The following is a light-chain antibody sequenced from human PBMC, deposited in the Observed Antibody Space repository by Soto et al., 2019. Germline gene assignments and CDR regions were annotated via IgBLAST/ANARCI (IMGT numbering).Light chain of an antibody. CDR2: AAS. Sequence: AIQMTQSPSSLSASVRDRVTITCRASQGISNDLGWYQQKPGKAPKLLIYAASSLQSWVPSRFSGSGSGTDFTITISSLQAEDFATYYCLQDYNYPNTFGQGTKLEIK. V-gene: IGKV1-6*01. CDR3: LQDYNYPNT. CDR1: QGISND. J-gene: IGKJ2*01.